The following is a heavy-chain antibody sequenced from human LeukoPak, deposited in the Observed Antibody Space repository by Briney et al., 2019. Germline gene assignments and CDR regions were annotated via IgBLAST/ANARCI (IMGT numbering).Heavy chain of an antibody. J-gene: IGHJ4*02. CDR1: GGSISSYY. Sequence: SETLSLTCTVSGGSISSYYWSWIRQPAGKGLEWIGRIYSTGSTNYNPSLKSRVTMSVDTSKNQFSLRLRSVTAADTAVYYCGRQTASAGTAGFDFSGQGALVTVSS. CDR3: GRQTASAGTAGFDF. D-gene: IGHD6-13*01. CDR2: IYSTGST. V-gene: IGHV4-4*07.